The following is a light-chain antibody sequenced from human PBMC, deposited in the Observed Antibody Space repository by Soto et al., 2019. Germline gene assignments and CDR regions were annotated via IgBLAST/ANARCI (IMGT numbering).Light chain of an antibody. CDR2: GAS. V-gene: IGKV3-20*01. Sequence: EIVLTQSPATLSLSPGERATLSCRASQSVGNNLAWYQQKPGQAPRLLIYGASSRATGIPDRFSGSGSGTDFTLTISRLEPEDFAVYYCQQYHKWPPITFGQGTRLEIK. CDR3: QQYHKWPPIT. J-gene: IGKJ5*01. CDR1: QSVGNN.